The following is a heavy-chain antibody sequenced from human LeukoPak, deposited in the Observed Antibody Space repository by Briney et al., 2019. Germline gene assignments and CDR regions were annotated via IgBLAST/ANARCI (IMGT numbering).Heavy chain of an antibody. V-gene: IGHV1-46*01. J-gene: IGHJ4*02. CDR3: ARDRDYGDYNTQDLFVY. CDR1: GYTFPSYF. CDR2: INPTGGST. D-gene: IGHD4-17*01. Sequence: GASVKVSCKASGYTFPSYFMHWVRQAPGQGLEWMGIINPTGGSTTYAQKFQGRVTMTRDTSTSTVYMELSSLRSDDTAVYYCARDRDYGDYNTQDLFVYWGQGTLVTVSS.